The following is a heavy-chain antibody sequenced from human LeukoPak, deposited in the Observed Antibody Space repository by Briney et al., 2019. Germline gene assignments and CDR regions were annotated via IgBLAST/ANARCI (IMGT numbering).Heavy chain of an antibody. CDR1: GGTFSSYA. CDR2: IIPIFGTA. CDR3: AIPSRDSYGYYHWYFDL. D-gene: IGHD5-18*01. V-gene: IGHV1-69*06. J-gene: IGHJ2*01. Sequence: ASVKVSCKASGGTFSSYAISWVRQAPGQGLEWMGGIIPIFGTANYAQKFQGRVTITADKSTSTAYMELSRLRSEDTAVYYCAIPSRDSYGYYHWYFDLWGRGTLVTVSS.